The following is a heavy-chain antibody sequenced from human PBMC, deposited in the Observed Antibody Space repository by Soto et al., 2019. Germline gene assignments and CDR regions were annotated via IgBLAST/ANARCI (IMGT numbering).Heavy chain of an antibody. CDR1: GGSFSGYY. CDR3: ARGPTGRGVVPAAIAAFDI. J-gene: IGHJ3*02. V-gene: IGHV4-34*01. D-gene: IGHD2-2*01. Sequence: SETLSLTCAVYGGSFSGYYWSWIRQPPGKGLEWIGEINHSGSTNYNPSLKSRVTISVDTSKNQFSLKLSSVTAADTAVYYCARGPTGRGVVPAAIAAFDIWGQGTMVTVSS. CDR2: INHSGST.